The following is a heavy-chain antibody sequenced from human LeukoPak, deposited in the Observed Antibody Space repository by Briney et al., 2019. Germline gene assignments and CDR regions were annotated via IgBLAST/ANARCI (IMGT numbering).Heavy chain of an antibody. CDR3: ASTRRAAVAGRFDS. J-gene: IGHJ4*02. Sequence: SETLSLTCNVSGASMSSNYWSWIRQPPGKGLEWIGYIYHSGNTNYSPSLESRVTMPVDESKNQFSLRVHFVSAADTAVYYCASTRRAAVAGRFDSWGQGTLVTVSS. V-gene: IGHV4-4*09. D-gene: IGHD6-19*01. CDR2: IYHSGNT. CDR1: GASMSSNY.